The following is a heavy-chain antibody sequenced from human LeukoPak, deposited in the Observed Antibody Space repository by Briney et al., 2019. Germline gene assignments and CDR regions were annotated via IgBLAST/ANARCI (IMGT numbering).Heavy chain of an antibody. CDR2: ISSGSSTV. CDR3: ASLGSSGY. J-gene: IGHJ4*02. Sequence: GGSLRLSCAASEFTFSSYSMNWDRQAPGKGLEWVSYISSGSSTVYYADSVKGRFTISRDNAKNSLFLQMSSLRAEDTAVYYCASLGSSGYWGQGTLVTVSS. CDR1: EFTFSSYS. V-gene: IGHV3-48*01. D-gene: IGHD5-12*01.